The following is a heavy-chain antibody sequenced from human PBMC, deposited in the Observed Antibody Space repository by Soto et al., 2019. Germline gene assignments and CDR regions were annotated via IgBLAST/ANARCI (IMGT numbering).Heavy chain of an antibody. V-gene: IGHV3-7*01. CDR1: GFTFSSYW. CDR3: ARSFRDIVVVVAATTYYYYYMDV. Sequence: GGSLRLSCAASGFTFSSYWMSWVRQAPGKGLEWVANIKQDGSEKYYVESVKGRFTISRDNAKNSLYLQMNSLRAEDTAVYYCARSFRDIVVVVAATTYYYYYMDVWGKGTTVTVSS. D-gene: IGHD2-15*01. CDR2: IKQDGSEK. J-gene: IGHJ6*03.